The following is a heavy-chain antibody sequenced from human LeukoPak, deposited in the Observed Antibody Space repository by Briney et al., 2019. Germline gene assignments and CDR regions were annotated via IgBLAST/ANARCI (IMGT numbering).Heavy chain of an antibody. J-gene: IGHJ4*02. CDR2: IYPGDSDT. Sequence: GESLKISCQGSGYRFTNYWIGWVRQMPGKGPEWMAIIYPGDSDTRYSPSFQGRVTISADKSISTAYLQWSSLKASDTAMYYCAAGWYGGPYDYWGQGTLVTVSS. CDR3: AAGWYGGPYDY. CDR1: GYRFTNYW. V-gene: IGHV5-51*01. D-gene: IGHD6-19*01.